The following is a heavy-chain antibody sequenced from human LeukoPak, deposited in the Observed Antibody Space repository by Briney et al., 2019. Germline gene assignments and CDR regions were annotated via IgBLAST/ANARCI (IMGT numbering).Heavy chain of an antibody. J-gene: IGHJ4*02. CDR3: AKDIGYSYGYGFDY. Sequence: PGRSLRLSCAASGFTFDDYAMHWVRQAPGKGLEWVSGISWNSGSIGYADSVKGRFTISRDNAKNSLYLQMNSLRAEDTALYYCAKDIGYSYGYGFDYWGRGTLVTVSS. V-gene: IGHV3-9*01. CDR2: ISWNSGSI. D-gene: IGHD5-18*01. CDR1: GFTFDDYA.